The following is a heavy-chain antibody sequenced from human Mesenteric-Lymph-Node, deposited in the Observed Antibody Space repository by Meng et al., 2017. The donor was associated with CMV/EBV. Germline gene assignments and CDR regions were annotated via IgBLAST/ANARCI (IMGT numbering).Heavy chain of an antibody. V-gene: IGHV4-39*01. CDR2: IYYTGST. Sequence: SETLSLTCTVSGDSISSWNYYWGWIRQPPGKGLEWIGSIYYTGSTYYNPSLKSRVTISVDTSKSQFSLKLSSVTAADTAVYYCARHVSQPLGSTSCYYCSRSAFDIWGQGTMVTVSS. J-gene: IGHJ3*02. D-gene: IGHD2-2*01. CDR1: GDSISSWNYY. CDR3: ARHVSQPLGSTSCYYCSRSAFDI.